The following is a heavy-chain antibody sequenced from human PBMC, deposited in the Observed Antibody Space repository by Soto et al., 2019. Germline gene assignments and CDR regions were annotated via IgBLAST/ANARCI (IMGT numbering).Heavy chain of an antibody. CDR1: GFTFSSYG. D-gene: IGHD3-16*01. J-gene: IGHJ4*02. Sequence: GGSLRLSCAASGFTFSSYGMHWVRQAPGKGLEWVAVIWYDGSNKYYADSVKGRFTISRDNSKNTLYLQMNSLRAEDTAVYYCARDAYYDYIWGSYSGGGFDYWGQGTLVTVSS. CDR2: IWYDGSNK. V-gene: IGHV3-33*01. CDR3: ARDAYYDYIWGSYSGGGFDY.